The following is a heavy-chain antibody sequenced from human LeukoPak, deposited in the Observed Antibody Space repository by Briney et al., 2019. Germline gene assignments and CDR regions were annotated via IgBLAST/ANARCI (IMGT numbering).Heavy chain of an antibody. J-gene: IGHJ4*02. V-gene: IGHV3-11*01. CDR1: EFTFSDYY. Sequence: PGGSLRLSCAASEFTFSDYYMSWIRQAPGKGLEWVSYISYNGDTIYYADSVKGRFTVSRDNAKNSLYLQMNSLRVEDTAVYYCARLGIIKAAGSNDYWGQGTLVTVSS. CDR2: ISYNGDTI. D-gene: IGHD6-13*01. CDR3: ARLGIIKAAGSNDY.